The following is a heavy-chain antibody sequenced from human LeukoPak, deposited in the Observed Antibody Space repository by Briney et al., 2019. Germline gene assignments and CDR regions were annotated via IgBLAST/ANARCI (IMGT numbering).Heavy chain of an antibody. D-gene: IGHD3-22*01. CDR3: ARGDDSGYYDYFDY. CDR1: GFTFRGFL. J-gene: IGHJ4*02. CDR2: IYTGGNT. Sequence: SGGSLRLSCAASGFTFRGFLMSWVRQTPGRGLEWVSTIYTGGNTYYAASVKGRFTISRDFSKNTVFLHMNSLRAEDTAMYYCARGDDSGYYDYFDYWGQGALVTVSS. V-gene: IGHV3-53*01.